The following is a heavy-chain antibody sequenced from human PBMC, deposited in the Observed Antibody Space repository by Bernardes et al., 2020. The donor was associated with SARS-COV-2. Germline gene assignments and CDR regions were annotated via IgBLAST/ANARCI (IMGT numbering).Heavy chain of an antibody. Sequence: GGSLRLSCAASGFTFSRFTMHWVRQLPGKGLEWVSFIDRNSRVTQYSESVRGRFIISRDNTENSLYLQMDSLRSEDTAIYYCAKELDCGGGHCYFFDFWGQGTLVTVSS. D-gene: IGHD2-21*01. CDR2: IDRNSRVT. J-gene: IGHJ4*02. CDR3: AKELDCGGGHCYFFDF. V-gene: IGHV3-43*01. CDR1: GFTFSRFT.